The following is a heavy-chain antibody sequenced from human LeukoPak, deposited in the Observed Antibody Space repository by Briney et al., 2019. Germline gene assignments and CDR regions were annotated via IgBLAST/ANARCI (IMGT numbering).Heavy chain of an antibody. CDR3: ARFQLVFDI. V-gene: IGHV3-7*01. CDR1: RGAITSGFW. CDR2: IKQDGSEK. D-gene: IGHD6-6*01. Sequence: ETLSLTCVVSRGAITSGFWWTWVRQAPGKGLEWVANIKQDGSEKYYVDSVKGRFTISRDNAKNSLYLQMNSLRAEDTAVYYCARFQLVFDIWGQGTMVTVSS. J-gene: IGHJ3*02.